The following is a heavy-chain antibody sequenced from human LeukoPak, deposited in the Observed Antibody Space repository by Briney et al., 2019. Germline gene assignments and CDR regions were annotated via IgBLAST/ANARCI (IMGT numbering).Heavy chain of an antibody. CDR1: GGSISSSSYY. D-gene: IGHD6-13*01. CDR3: ARVSSSWYQDWYFDL. CDR2: IYYSGST. V-gene: IGHV4-39*07. Sequence: SETLSLTCTVSGGSISSSSYYWGWIRQPPGKGLEWIGSIYYSGSTYYNPSLKSRVTISVDTSKNQFSLKLSSVTAADTAVYYCARVSSSWYQDWYFDLWGRGTLVTVPS. J-gene: IGHJ2*01.